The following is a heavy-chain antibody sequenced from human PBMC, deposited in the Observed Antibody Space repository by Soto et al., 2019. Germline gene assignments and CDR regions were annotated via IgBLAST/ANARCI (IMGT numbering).Heavy chain of an antibody. J-gene: IGHJ4*02. CDR2: IGTAGDT. Sequence: GGSLRLSCAASGFTFSSYDMHWVRQATGKGLEWVSAIGTAGDTYYPGSVKGRFTISRENAKNSLYLQMNSLRAEDTAVYYCARWGPRLYGSGSYYAPHYFDYWGQGTLVTVSS. D-gene: IGHD3-10*01. CDR1: GFTFSSYD. CDR3: ARWGPRLYGSGSYYAPHYFDY. V-gene: IGHV3-13*01.